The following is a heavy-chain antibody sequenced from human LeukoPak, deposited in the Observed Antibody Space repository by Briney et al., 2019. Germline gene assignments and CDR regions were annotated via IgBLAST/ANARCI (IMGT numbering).Heavy chain of an antibody. D-gene: IGHD2-15*01. Sequence: SETLSLTCTVSGGSISSYYWSWIRQPPGKGLEWIGYIYYSGSTNYNPSLKSRVTISVDTSKNQFSLKLSSVTAADTAVYYCARVNRLRGGGKTKVGYYYMDVWGKGTTVTISS. CDR2: IYYSGST. CDR3: ARVNRLRGGGKTKVGYYYMDV. CDR1: GGSISSYY. V-gene: IGHV4-59*01. J-gene: IGHJ6*03.